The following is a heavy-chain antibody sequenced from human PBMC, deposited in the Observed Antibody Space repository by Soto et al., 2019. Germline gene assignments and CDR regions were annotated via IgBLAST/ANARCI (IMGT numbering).Heavy chain of an antibody. CDR2: INHSGST. CDR3: ARVGWFGELLGWFDP. CDR1: GGTFSGYY. J-gene: IGHJ5*02. Sequence: SETLSLTCAVYGGTFSGYYWSWIRQPPGKGLEWIGEINHSGSTNYNPSLKSRVTISVDTSKNQFSLKLSSVTAADTAVYYCARVGWFGELLGWFDPWGQGTLVTVSS. V-gene: IGHV4-34*01. D-gene: IGHD3-10*01.